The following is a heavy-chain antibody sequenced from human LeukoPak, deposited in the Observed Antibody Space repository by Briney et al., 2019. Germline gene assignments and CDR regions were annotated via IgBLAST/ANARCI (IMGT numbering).Heavy chain of an antibody. D-gene: IGHD2-2*01. CDR2: IKSRTDGGTA. Sequence: PGGALRLSCAHCGFSFSSAWLSWVRVAPGTGLEWVDHIKSRTDGGTADYAAPVKGRFTISRDDSKNTLYLQMNSLKTEDTAVYYCTTDLTSTIFYYWGRGTLVTVSS. J-gene: IGHJ4*02. V-gene: IGHV3-15*01. CDR3: TTDLTSTIFYY. CDR1: GFSFSSAW.